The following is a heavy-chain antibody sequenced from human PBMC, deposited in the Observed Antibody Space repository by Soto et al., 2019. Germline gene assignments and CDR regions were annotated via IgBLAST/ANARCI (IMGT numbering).Heavy chain of an antibody. J-gene: IGHJ6*02. Sequence: GGSLRLSCAASGFTFSNAWTNWVREAPGKGLGWVGRIKTKTEGGTTDYAAPVKGRFTISRDDSKNTLYLQMNSLKTEDTAVYYCTADQVVTSDYAMDVWGQGTTVTVSS. CDR2: IKTKTEGGTT. CDR1: GFTFSNAW. CDR3: TADQVVTSDYAMDV. V-gene: IGHV3-15*07. D-gene: IGHD2-21*02.